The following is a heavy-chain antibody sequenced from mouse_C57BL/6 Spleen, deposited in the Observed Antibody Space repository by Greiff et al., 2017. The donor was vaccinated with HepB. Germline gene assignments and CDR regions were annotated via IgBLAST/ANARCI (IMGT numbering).Heavy chain of an antibody. J-gene: IGHJ3*01. CDR1: GYAFTNYL. D-gene: IGHD1-1*01. CDR2: INPGSGGT. CDR3: ARSYGSSYRFAY. V-gene: IGHV1-54*01. Sequence: VQVVESGAELVRPGTSVKVSCKASGYAFTNYLIEWVKQRPGQGLEWIGVINPGSGGTNYNEKFKGKATLTADKSSSTSYMQLSSLTSEDSAVYFCARSYGSSYRFAYWGQGTLVTVSA.